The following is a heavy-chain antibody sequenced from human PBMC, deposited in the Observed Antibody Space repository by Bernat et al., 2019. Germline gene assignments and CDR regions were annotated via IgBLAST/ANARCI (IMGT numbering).Heavy chain of an antibody. Sequence: QVQLQQWGAGLLKPSETLSLTCAVYGGSFSGYYWSWIRQPPGKGLEWIGEINHSGSTNYNPSLKSRVTISVDTSKNQFSLKLSSVTAADTAVCYCARGFEYSSSFTYYYYGMDVWGQGTTVTVSS. D-gene: IGHD6-6*01. CDR1: GGSFSGYY. CDR2: INHSGST. V-gene: IGHV4-34*01. J-gene: IGHJ6*02. CDR3: ARGFEYSSSFTYYYYGMDV.